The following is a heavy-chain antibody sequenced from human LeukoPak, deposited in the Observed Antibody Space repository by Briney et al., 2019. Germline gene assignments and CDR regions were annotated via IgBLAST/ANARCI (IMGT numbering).Heavy chain of an antibody. V-gene: IGHV3-74*01. CDR2: VKSDGTAT. CDR3: VRKFATGD. J-gene: IGHJ4*02. D-gene: IGHD1-14*01. CDR1: GFTFSSHL. Sequence: QPGGSLRLSCAASGFTFSSHLMHWVRQAQGTGLVWVSSVKSDGTATNYADSVKGRFTISRDNAKNTLYLQMNSLRVEDTAVYYCVRKFATGDWGQGTLVTVSS.